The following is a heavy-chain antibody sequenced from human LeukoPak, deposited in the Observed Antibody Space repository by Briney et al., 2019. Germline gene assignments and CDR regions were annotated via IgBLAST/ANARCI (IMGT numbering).Heavy chain of an antibody. V-gene: IGHV4-59*01. CDR2: IYYSGST. D-gene: IGHD2-2*01. Sequence: SETLSLTCTVSGGSISSYYWSWIRQPPGKGLEWIGYIYYSGSTNYNPSLKSRVTISVDTSKNQFFLKLSSVTAADTAVYYCARVIVVVPAALHYFDYWGQGTLVTVSS. CDR3: ARVIVVVPAALHYFDY. J-gene: IGHJ4*02. CDR1: GGSISSYY.